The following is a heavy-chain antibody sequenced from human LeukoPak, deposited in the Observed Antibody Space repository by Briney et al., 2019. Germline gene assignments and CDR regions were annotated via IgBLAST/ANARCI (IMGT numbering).Heavy chain of an antibody. J-gene: IGHJ4*02. CDR3: ARDRDATVTTAIDY. D-gene: IGHD4-17*01. Sequence: GRSLRLSCAASGFTFSSYAMHWVRQAPGKGLEWVAVISYDGSNKYYADSVKGRFTISRDNSKNTLYLQMNSLRAEDTAVYYCARDRDATVTTAIDYWGQGTLVTVSS. CDR1: GFTFSSYA. V-gene: IGHV3-30-3*01. CDR2: ISYDGSNK.